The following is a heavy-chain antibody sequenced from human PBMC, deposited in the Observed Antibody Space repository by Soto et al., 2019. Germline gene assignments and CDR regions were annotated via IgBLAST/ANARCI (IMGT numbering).Heavy chain of an antibody. J-gene: IGHJ3*02. Sequence: SVTLSLTCSASGSTIRTTRRNLAWIRQPPGKGLDWIASIKYSGTTFYNPSLKSRVTLSVDTSKNQFALKLSSVTAAETAVYYCARHGITGSYYDDFDIWGQGTMVT. CDR2: IKYSGTT. CDR1: GSTIRTTRRN. D-gene: IGHD1-26*01. CDR3: ARHGITGSYYDDFDI. V-gene: IGHV4-39*01.